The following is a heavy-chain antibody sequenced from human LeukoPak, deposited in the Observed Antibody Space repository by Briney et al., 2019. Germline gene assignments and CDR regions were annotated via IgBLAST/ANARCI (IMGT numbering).Heavy chain of an antibody. D-gene: IGHD3-3*01. V-gene: IGHV4-31*03. CDR1: GGPISSGGYY. CDR3: ARAQGYDFWSGYSFFDY. CDR2: IYYSGST. J-gene: IGHJ4*02. Sequence: PSETLSLTCTVSGGPISSGGYYWSWIRQHPGKGLEWIGYIYYSGSTYYNPSLKSRVTISVDTSKNQFSLKLSSVTAADTAVYYCARAQGYDFWSGYSFFDYWGRGTLVTVSS.